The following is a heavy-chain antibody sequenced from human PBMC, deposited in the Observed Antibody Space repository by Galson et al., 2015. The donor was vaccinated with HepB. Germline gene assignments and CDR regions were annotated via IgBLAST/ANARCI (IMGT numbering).Heavy chain of an antibody. CDR3: ARDWGDAYNLYDY. CDR1: GFTFSSYW. Sequence: SLRLSCAASGFTFSSYWMHWVRQAPGKGLVWVSRINSDGSSTRNADSVKGRFTISRDNAKNTLYLEMNSLRAEDTAVYYCARDWGDAYNLYDYWGQGTLVTVSS. J-gene: IGHJ4*02. CDR2: INSDGSST. D-gene: IGHD5-24*01. V-gene: IGHV3-74*01.